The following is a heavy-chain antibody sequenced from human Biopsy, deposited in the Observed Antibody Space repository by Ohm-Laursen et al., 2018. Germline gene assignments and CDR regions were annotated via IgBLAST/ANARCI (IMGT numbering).Heavy chain of an antibody. V-gene: IGHV3-74*01. Sequence: GSLRLSCAASGFTFNNYWMHWVRQAPGKGLVWVSRSNTDGSHTNYADSVKGRFTTSTDNAKNTLYLYMGSLTVEDTAVYFCARDASQGFDSWGQGALVTVSS. J-gene: IGHJ5*01. CDR2: SNTDGSHT. CDR3: ARDASQGFDS. CDR1: GFTFNNYW.